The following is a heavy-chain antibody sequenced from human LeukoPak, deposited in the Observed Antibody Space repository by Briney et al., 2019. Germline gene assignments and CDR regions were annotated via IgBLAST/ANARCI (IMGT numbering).Heavy chain of an antibody. CDR2: ISGSGGST. Sequence: GGTLRLSCAASGFTFSRNGMTWVRQAPGKGLEWVSAISGSGGSTYYADSVKGRFTISRDNSKNTLYLQMNSLRAEDTAVYYCARDHDDGYNFVAYWGQGTLVTVSS. V-gene: IGHV3-23*01. CDR1: GFTFSRNG. J-gene: IGHJ4*02. CDR3: ARDHDDGYNFVAY. D-gene: IGHD5-24*01.